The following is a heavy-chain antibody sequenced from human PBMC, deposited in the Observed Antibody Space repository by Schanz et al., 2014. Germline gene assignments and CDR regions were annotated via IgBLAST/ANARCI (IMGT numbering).Heavy chain of an antibody. Sequence: QVQLVQSGAEVKEPGASVKLSCKSSGYTFTDYYMHWVRQAPGQGLEWMGIINPSGGSTDYAQKFQGRVTMTRDTSTSTVYMELSSLRSEDTAVYYCARARYGLDVWGQGTTVTVSS. J-gene: IGHJ6*02. CDR3: ARARYGLDV. CDR2: INPSGGST. V-gene: IGHV1-46*01. CDR1: GYTFTDYY.